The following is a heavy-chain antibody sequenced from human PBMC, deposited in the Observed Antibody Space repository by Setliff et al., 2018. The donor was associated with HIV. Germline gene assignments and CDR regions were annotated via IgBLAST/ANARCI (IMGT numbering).Heavy chain of an antibody. J-gene: IGHJ6*03. CDR2: ISSVSTYL. Sequence: LRLSCAASGFTFSSYSMNWVRQTPEKGLEWLSSISSVSTYLYYADSVKGRFTISRDNAKNTLYLEMNSLGLDDTAVYYCARAEEGALWLGRYYHHMDVWGKGTTVTVSS. CDR3: ARAEEGALWLGRYYHHMDV. CDR1: GFTFSSYS. D-gene: IGHD3-10*01. V-gene: IGHV3-21*06.